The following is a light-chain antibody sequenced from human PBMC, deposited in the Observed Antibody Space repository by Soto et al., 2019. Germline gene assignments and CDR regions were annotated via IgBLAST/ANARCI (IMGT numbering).Light chain of an antibody. CDR1: RSNIGKNF. CDR2: STD. CDR3: LVWDDGRNYLYV. Sequence: QSVLTQPPSASGTPGQTVSISCSGSRSNIGKNFVSWYRQVPGGAPKVLIHSTDQRPAGVPDRFSGSKSGTSASLAISGLQSEDEADYYCLVWDDGRNYLYVIGSRTNVTVL. V-gene: IGLV1-44*01. J-gene: IGLJ1*01.